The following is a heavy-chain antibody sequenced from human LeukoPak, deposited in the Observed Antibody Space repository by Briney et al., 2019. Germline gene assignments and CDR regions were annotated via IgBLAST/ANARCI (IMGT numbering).Heavy chain of an antibody. CDR1: GGSISSYY. CDR3: ARGKVGLDP. CDR2: IYYSGST. Sequence: SETLSLTCTVSGGSISSYYWSWIRQPPGKGLEWIGYIYYSGSTNYNPSLKSRVTISVDTSKNQFSLKLSSVAAADTAVYYCARGKVGLDPWGQGTLVTVSS. V-gene: IGHV4-59*01. D-gene: IGHD3-10*01. J-gene: IGHJ5*02.